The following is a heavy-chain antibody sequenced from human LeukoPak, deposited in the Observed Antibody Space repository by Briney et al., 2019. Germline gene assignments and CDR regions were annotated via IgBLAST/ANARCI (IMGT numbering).Heavy chain of an antibody. CDR1: GGTFSSYA. CDR3: ALSGDYYDSSGVQH. V-gene: IGHV1-69*04. J-gene: IGHJ1*01. CDR2: IIPIFGIA. D-gene: IGHD3-22*01. Sequence: GASVKVSCKASGGTFSSYAISWVRQAPGQGLEWMGRIIPIFGIANYAQKFQGRVTITADKSMSTAYMELSSLRSEDTAVYYCALSGDYYDSSGVQHWGQGTLVTVSS.